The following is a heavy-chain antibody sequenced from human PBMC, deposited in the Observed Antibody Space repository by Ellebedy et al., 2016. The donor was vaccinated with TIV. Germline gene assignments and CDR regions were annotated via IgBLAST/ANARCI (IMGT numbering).Heavy chain of an antibody. J-gene: IGHJ1*01. CDR1: GGIFRSNA. CDR2: IIAIFGTT. Sequence: SVKVSCKASGGIFRSNAITWVRQAPGQGLEWVGGIIAIFGTTIYAQRFQGRVWITADEATSTVYMELNSLRSGDTAVYYCARYSGYHIRGYYLEHWGQGSLVTVSS. CDR3: ARYSGYHIRGYYLEH. D-gene: IGHD5-12*01. V-gene: IGHV1-69*13.